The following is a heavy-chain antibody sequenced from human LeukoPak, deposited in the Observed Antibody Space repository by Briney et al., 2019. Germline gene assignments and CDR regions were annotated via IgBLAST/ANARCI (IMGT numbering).Heavy chain of an antibody. J-gene: IGHJ4*02. CDR3: ARGLHDYGDSNYYFGQ. D-gene: IGHD4-17*01. Sequence: GGSLRLSCTASGFTFGDDGWSWFRQAPGKGLEWICFIRKKAYGETTEYAASVRGRFTISRDDAKSIAYLQMNSLKTEDTALYYCARGLHDYGDSNYYFGQWGQGTLVTVSS. CDR1: GFTFGDDG. V-gene: IGHV3-49*03. CDR2: IRKKAYGETT.